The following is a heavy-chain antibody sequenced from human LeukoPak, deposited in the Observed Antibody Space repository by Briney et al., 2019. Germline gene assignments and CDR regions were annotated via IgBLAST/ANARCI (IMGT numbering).Heavy chain of an antibody. V-gene: IGHV3-21*01. CDR1: GFTFSSYS. CDR2: ISSSSSYI. D-gene: IGHD6-19*01. J-gene: IGHJ4*02. Sequence: GGSLRLSCAASGFTFSSYSMNWVRQAPGKGLEWVSSISSSSSYIYYADSVKGRFTISRDNAKNSLYLQMNSLRAEDTAVYYCARVSSGWSYYFDYWGQGTLVTVSS. CDR3: ARVSSGWSYYFDY.